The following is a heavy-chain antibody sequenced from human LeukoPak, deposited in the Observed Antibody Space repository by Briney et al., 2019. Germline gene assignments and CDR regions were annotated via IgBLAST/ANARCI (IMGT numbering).Heavy chain of an antibody. J-gene: IGHJ4*02. CDR3: ARAGPYQLPPRPVDY. D-gene: IGHD2-2*01. Sequence: GGSLRLSCAASGFTFSSYWMSWVRQAPGKGLERVANINQDGSGEYYVDSVKGRFTISRDNAKNSLFLQMNSLRAEDTAIYYCARAGPYQLPPRPVDYWGQGTLVTVSS. CDR2: INQDGSGE. CDR1: GFTFSSYW. V-gene: IGHV3-7*01.